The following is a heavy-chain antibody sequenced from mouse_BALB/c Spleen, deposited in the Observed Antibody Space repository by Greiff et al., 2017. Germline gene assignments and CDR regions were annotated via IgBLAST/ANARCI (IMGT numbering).Heavy chain of an antibody. J-gene: IGHJ2*01. Sequence: EVNVVESGGGLVKPGGSLKLSCAASGFAFSSYDMSWVRQTPEKRLEWVAYISSGGGSTYYPDTVKGRFTISRDNAKNTLYLQMSSLKSEDTAMYYCARRGYGSSYEGYYFDYWGQGTTLTVSS. V-gene: IGHV5-12-1*01. D-gene: IGHD1-1*01. CDR2: ISSGGGST. CDR1: GFAFSSYD. CDR3: ARRGYGSSYEGYYFDY.